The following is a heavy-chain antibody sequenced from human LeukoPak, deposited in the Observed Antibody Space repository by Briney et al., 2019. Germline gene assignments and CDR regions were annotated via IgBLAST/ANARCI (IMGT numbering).Heavy chain of an antibody. CDR3: ARDLGRYSLGSYGMDV. J-gene: IGHJ6*02. Sequence: SETLSVTCTVSGGSINSYYWSWIRQPRGKGLEWIGYIYYSGSTNYNRSLKSRVTISVDTSKNQFSLKLSSVTAADTAVYYCARDLGRYSLGSYGMDVWGQGTTVTVSS. V-gene: IGHV4-59*01. CDR2: IYYSGST. D-gene: IGHD5-18*01. CDR1: GGSINSYY.